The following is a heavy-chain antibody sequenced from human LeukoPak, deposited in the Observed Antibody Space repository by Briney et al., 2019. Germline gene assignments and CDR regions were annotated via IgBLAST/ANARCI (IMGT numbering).Heavy chain of an antibody. CDR3: ARGFFVSWFAPFDY. J-gene: IGHJ4*02. D-gene: IGHD3-10*01. Sequence: QSGGSLRLSCAASGFTFSSYAMSWVRQAPGKGLEWVSVIYSGGSTYYADSVKGRFAISRDNSKNTLYLQMNSLRAEDTAVYYCARGFFVSWFAPFDYWGQGTLVTVSS. V-gene: IGHV3-53*01. CDR2: IYSGGST. CDR1: GFTFSSYA.